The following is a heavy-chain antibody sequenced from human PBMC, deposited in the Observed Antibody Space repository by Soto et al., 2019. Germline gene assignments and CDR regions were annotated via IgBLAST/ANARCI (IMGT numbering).Heavy chain of an antibody. CDR1: GGSISSSSYY. V-gene: IGHV4-39*01. D-gene: IGHD6-6*01. CDR2: IYYSGST. J-gene: IGHJ4*02. Sequence: QLQLQESGPGLVKPSETLSLTCTVSGGSISSSSYYWGWIRQPPGKGLEWIGSIYYSGSTYYNPSLKSRVTISVDTSKNQFSLKLSSVTAADTAVYYCARCGRLQLAPFDYWGQGTLVTVSS. CDR3: ARCGRLQLAPFDY.